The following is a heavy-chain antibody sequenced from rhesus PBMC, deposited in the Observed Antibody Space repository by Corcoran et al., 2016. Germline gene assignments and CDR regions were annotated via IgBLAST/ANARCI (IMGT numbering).Heavy chain of an antibody. CDR2: IYSSSGNT. D-gene: IGHD3-16*01. Sequence: QVKLQESGPGLVKPLETLSLTCAVPGGSISGGSYSRSWHRPPPGKGLEWIGGIYSSSGNTYYNPSLKSRVTISKDTSKNQFSLKLSSVTAADTAVYYCARSHSGSYYYFDYWGQGVLVTVSS. J-gene: IGHJ4*01. V-gene: IGHV4S12*01. CDR1: GGSISGGSYS. CDR3: ARSHSGSYYYFDY.